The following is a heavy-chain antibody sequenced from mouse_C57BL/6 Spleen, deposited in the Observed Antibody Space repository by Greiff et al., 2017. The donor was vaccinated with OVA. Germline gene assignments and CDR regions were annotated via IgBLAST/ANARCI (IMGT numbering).Heavy chain of an antibody. Sequence: EVQLVESGGGLVKPGGSLKLSCAASGFTFSSYAMSWVRQTPEKRLEWVATISAGGSYTYYPDTVKGRFTISRDNAKNKLYLQMSHLKSEDTAMYYSARDKTVEKTYFDYWGQGTTLTVSS. V-gene: IGHV5-4*01. CDR1: GFTFSSYA. D-gene: IGHD4-1*01. CDR2: ISAGGSYT. J-gene: IGHJ2*01. CDR3: ARDKTVEKTYFDY.